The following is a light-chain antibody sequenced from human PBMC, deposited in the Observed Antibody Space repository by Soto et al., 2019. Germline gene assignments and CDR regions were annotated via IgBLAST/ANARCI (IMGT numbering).Light chain of an antibody. CDR3: QHYNDYSRV. Sequence: DIQMTQSPSTLSASIGDTVTITCRTSQSVDTWLAWYQHKAGKAPKLLIYRASSLATGVPSRFSGSGSGTAFTLTFTSRQPDDFATYYCQHYNDYSRVFGQGTQVEIK. J-gene: IGKJ1*01. CDR1: QSVDTW. V-gene: IGKV1-5*03. CDR2: RAS.